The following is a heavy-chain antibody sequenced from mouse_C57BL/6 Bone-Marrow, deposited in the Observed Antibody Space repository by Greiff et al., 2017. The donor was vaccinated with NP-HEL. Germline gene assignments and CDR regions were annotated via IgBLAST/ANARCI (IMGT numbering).Heavy chain of an antibody. D-gene: IGHD2-4*01. CDR2: ISSGGSYT. CDR1: GFTFSSYG. CDR3: ARHDYDSHFDV. V-gene: IGHV5-6*01. J-gene: IGHJ1*03. Sequence: EVKLMESGGDLVKPGGSLKLSCAASGFTFSSYGMSWVRQTPDKRLEWVATISSGGSYTYYPDSVKGRFTISRDNAKNTLYLQMSSLKSEDTAMYYCARHDYDSHFDVWGTGTTVTVSS.